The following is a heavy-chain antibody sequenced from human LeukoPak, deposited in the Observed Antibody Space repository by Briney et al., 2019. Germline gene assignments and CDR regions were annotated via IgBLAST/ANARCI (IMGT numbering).Heavy chain of an antibody. V-gene: IGHV4-61*02. CDR2: FYTSGST. J-gene: IGHJ5*02. CDR3: ARRGVTYYYDSSGYFPFDP. Sequence: SQTLSLTCTVSGGSISSGSYYWSWIRQPAGKGLEWIGRFYTSGSTNYNPSLKSRVTISVDTSKNQFSLKLSSVTAADTAVYYCARRGVTYYYDSSGYFPFDPWGQGTLVTVSS. CDR1: GGSISSGSYY. D-gene: IGHD3-22*01.